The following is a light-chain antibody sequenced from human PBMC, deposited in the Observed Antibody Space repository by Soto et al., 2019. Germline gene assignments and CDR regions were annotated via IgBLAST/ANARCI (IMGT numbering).Light chain of an antibody. V-gene: IGKV1-39*01. CDR2: DAS. J-gene: IGKJ1*01. CDR1: QRISTY. CDR3: QQYNSYSWT. Sequence: DILMTQSPSSLSTSVGDRVTITCRASQRISTYLNWYQQKPGKAPNLLIWDASTLQSGVPSRFSGSGSETEFTLTISSLQPDDFATYYCQQYNSYSWTFGQGTKVDIK.